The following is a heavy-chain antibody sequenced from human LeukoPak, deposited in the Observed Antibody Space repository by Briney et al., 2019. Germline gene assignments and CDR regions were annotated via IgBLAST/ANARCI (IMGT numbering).Heavy chain of an antibody. CDR2: IYTGGNT. Sequence: GGSLRLACAASGIFVSGNYIIWVRQAPRKGRGWVATIYTGGNTYYADSVEGRFTISRDNSANALYLQMDSLRADDTAVYYCARAAGTGWAEYFHNWGQGTLVIVSS. V-gene: IGHV3-66*01. J-gene: IGHJ1*01. CDR3: ARAAGTGWAEYFHN. D-gene: IGHD6-19*01. CDR1: GIFVSGNY.